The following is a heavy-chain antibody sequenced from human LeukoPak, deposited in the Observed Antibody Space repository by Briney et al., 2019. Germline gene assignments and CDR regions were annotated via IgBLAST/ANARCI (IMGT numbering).Heavy chain of an antibody. J-gene: IGHJ4*02. Sequence: GESLKISCKGSGYTFAHYWIGWVRQMPGKGLEWMGIIYPGDSDTRYSPSFQGQVTISADKPISTAYLQWSSLKASDTAMYYCARQVVRGVTPDYWGQGTLVTVSS. CDR1: GYTFAHYW. D-gene: IGHD3-10*01. CDR3: ARQVVRGVTPDY. V-gene: IGHV5-51*01. CDR2: IYPGDSDT.